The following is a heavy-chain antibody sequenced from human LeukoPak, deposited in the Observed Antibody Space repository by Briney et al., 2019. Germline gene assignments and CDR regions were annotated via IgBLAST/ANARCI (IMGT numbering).Heavy chain of an antibody. CDR2: ISYDGSNK. V-gene: IGHV3-30*18. CDR3: AKGYCSSTSCYFFDY. Sequence: PGGSLRLSCAASGFTFSSYGMHWVRQAPGKGLEWVAVISYDGSNKYYADSVKGRSTISRDNSKNTLYLQMNSLRAEDTAVYYCAKGYCSSTSCYFFDYWGQGTLVTVSS. CDR1: GFTFSSYG. J-gene: IGHJ4*02. D-gene: IGHD2-2*01.